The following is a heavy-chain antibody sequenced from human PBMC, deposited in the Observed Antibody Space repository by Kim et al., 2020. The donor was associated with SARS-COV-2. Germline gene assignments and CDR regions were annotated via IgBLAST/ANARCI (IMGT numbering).Heavy chain of an antibody. Sequence: TNYNPSLKSRVTISVDTSKNQFFLRLSSVTAADTAVYYCARETITNWFDPWGQGTLVTVSS. V-gene: IGHV4-59*01. J-gene: IGHJ5*02. CDR2: T. D-gene: IGHD3-16*01. CDR3: ARETITNWFDP.